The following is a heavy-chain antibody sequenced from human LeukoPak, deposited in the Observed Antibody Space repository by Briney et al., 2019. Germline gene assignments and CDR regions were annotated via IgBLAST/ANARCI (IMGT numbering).Heavy chain of an antibody. Sequence: GRSLRLPCAASGFTFSNFGMHWVRQAPGKGLEWVAVIWFDGSYKYYADSVKGRFTVSRDNSKNTLYLQMNSLRAEDTAVYYCATTEFLDHWGQGTLVTVSS. CDR1: GFTFSNFG. J-gene: IGHJ4*02. V-gene: IGHV3-33*01. D-gene: IGHD3-10*01. CDR2: IWFDGSYK. CDR3: ATTEFLDH.